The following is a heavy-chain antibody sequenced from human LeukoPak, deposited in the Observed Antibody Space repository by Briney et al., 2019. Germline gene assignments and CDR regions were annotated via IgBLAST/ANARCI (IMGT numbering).Heavy chain of an antibody. CDR2: IYYSGST. V-gene: IGHV4-39*07. CDR1: GGSIRSTTYY. D-gene: IGHD3/OR15-3a*01. Sequence: SETLSLTCSVSGGSIRSTTYYWGWIRQPPGKGLEWIGSIYYSGSTYYNPSLKSRVTISVDTSKNQFSPKLSSVTAADTAVYYCARSFLGDWLLSPPDNWFDPWGQGTLVTVSS. CDR3: ARSFLGDWLLSPPDNWFDP. J-gene: IGHJ5*02.